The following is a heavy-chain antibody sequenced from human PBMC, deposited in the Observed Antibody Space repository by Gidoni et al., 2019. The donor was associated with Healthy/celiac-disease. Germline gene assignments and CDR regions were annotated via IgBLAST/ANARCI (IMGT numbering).Heavy chain of an antibody. Sequence: QVQLVQSGAAVKKPGASVKVSCKASGYTFPGYYMHWVRQAPGQGLEWMGWINPNSGGTNYAQKFQGRVTMTRDTSISTAYMELSRLRSDDTAVYYCARSLLNHEYDLSSHWGQGTLVTVSS. CDR1: GYTFPGYY. D-gene: IGHD3-3*01. CDR3: ARSLLNHEYDLSSH. V-gene: IGHV1-2*02. CDR2: INPNSGGT. J-gene: IGHJ4*02.